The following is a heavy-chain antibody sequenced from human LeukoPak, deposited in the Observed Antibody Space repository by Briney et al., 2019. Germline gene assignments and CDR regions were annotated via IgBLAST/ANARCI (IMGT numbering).Heavy chain of an antibody. CDR3: ARRYCSGGSCLGDY. CDR1: GGTFSSYA. D-gene: IGHD2-15*01. CDR2: ISAYNGNT. J-gene: IGHJ4*02. Sequence: ASVKVSCKASGGTFSSYAISWVRQAPGQGLEWMGWISAYNGNTNYAQKLQGRVTMTTDTSTSTAYMELRSLRSDDTAVYYCARRYCSGGSCLGDYWGQGTLVTVSS. V-gene: IGHV1-18*01.